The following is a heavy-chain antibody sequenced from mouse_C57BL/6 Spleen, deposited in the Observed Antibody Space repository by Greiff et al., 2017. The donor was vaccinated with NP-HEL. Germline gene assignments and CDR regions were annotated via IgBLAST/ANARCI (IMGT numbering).Heavy chain of an antibody. CDR1: GYTFTEYT. CDR2: FYPGSGSI. Sequence: VKLMESGAELVKPGASVKLSCKASGYTFTEYTIHWVKQRSGQGLEWIGWFYPGSGSIKYNEKFKDKATLTADKSSSTVYMELSRLTSEDGAVYFDARHENWDVGAWFAYWGQGTLVTVSA. J-gene: IGHJ3*01. D-gene: IGHD4-1*01. CDR3: ARHENWDVGAWFAY. V-gene: IGHV1-62-2*01.